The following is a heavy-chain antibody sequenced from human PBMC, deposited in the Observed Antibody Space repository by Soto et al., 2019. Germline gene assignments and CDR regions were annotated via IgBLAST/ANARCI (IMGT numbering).Heavy chain of an antibody. CDR1: GFTFSSYA. D-gene: IGHD2-2*02. CDR3: TGYCSSTSCYIDYYYYYGMDV. V-gene: IGHV3-23*01. CDR2: ISGSGGST. J-gene: IGHJ6*02. Sequence: EVQLLESGVGLVQPGGSLRLSCAASGFTFSSYAMSWVRQAPGKGLEWVSAISGSGGSTYYADSVKGRFTISRDNSKNTLYLQMNSLRAEDTAVYYATGYCSSTSCYIDYYYYYGMDVWGQGTTVTVSS.